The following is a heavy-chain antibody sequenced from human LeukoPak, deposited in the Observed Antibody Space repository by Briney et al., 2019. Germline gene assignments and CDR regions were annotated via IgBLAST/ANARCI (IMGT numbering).Heavy chain of an antibody. J-gene: IGHJ4*02. D-gene: IGHD3-10*01. CDR2: ISGSGGST. Sequence: PGGSLRLSCAASGFTFSDYYMSWIRQAPGKGLEWVSAISGSGGSTYYADSVKGRFTISRDNAKNSLFLQMNSLRAEDTAVYYCARESNNYDSGSQSLDYWGQGTLVTVSS. CDR3: ARESNNYDSGSQSLDY. V-gene: IGHV3-11*04. CDR1: GFTFSDYY.